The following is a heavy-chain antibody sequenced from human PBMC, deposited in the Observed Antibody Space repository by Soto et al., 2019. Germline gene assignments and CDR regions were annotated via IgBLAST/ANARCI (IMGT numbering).Heavy chain of an antibody. CDR1: GGSVSSGSYY. Sequence: PSETLSLTCTVSGGSVSSGSYYWSWIRQPPGKGLEWIGYIYYSGSTNYNPSLKSRVTISVDTSKNQFSLKLSSVTAADTAVYYCARALPLMDVWGQGTTVTVSS. CDR2: IYYSGST. CDR3: ARALPLMDV. V-gene: IGHV4-61*01. J-gene: IGHJ6*02.